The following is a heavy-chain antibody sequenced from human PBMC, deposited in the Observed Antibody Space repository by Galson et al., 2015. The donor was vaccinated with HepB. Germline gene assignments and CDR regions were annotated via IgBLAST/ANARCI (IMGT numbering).Heavy chain of an antibody. J-gene: IGHJ6*02. CDR3: TTSGVLRYFDWLDV. CDR1: GFTFSNAW. Sequence: SLRLSCAASGFTFSNAWMSWVRQAPGKGLEWVGRIKSKTDGGTTDYAAPVKGRFTISRDDSKNTLYLQMNSLKTEDTAAYYCTTSGVLRYFDWLDVWGQGTTVTVSS. D-gene: IGHD3-9*01. CDR2: IKSKTDGGTT. V-gene: IGHV3-15*01.